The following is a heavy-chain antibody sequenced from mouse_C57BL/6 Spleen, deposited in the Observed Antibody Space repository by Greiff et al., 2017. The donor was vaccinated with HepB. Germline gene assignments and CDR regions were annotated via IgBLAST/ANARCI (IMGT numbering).Heavy chain of an antibody. V-gene: IGHV5-9-1*02. J-gene: IGHJ4*01. D-gene: IGHD3-3*01. CDR1: GFTFSSYA. CDR2: ISSGGDYI. CDR3: TRDLGTLYAMDY. Sequence: DVMLVESGEGLVKPGGSLKLSCAASGFTFSSYAMSWVRQTPEKRLEWVAYISSGGDYIYYADTVKGRFTISRDNARNTLYLQMSSLKSEDTAMYYCTRDLGTLYAMDYWGQGTSVTVSS.